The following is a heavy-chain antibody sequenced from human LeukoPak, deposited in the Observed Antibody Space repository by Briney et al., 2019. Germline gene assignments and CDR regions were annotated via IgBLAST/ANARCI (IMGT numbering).Heavy chain of an antibody. V-gene: IGHV3-33*01. CDR2: IWSDASNT. CDR3: ARTYNIRYFDT. CDR1: GFIFSSYG. J-gene: IGHJ4*02. Sequence: GGSLRLSCAASGFIFSSYGMHWVRQAPGKGLEWVAAIWSDASNTYYVDSVKGRFTISRDNSKNTLYLQMNSLRAEDTAVYYCARTYNIRYFDTWGQGTLVTVSS. D-gene: IGHD3-9*01.